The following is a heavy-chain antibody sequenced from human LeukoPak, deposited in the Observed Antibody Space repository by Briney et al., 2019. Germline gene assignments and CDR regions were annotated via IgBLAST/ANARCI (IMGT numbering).Heavy chain of an antibody. D-gene: IGHD3-22*01. CDR1: GYTFTGYY. CDR3: ARDPTYYYDSSGYPLYYFDY. CDR2: INPSGGST. V-gene: IGHV1-46*03. J-gene: IGHJ4*02. Sequence: ASVKVSCKASGYTFTGYYMHWVRQAPGQGLEWMGIINPSGGSTSYAQKFQGRVTMTRDTSPSTVYMELSSLRSEDTAVYYCARDPTYYYDSSGYPLYYFDYWGQGTLVTVSS.